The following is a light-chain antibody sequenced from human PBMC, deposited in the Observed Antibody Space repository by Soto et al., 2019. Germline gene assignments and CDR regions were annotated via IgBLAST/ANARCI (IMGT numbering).Light chain of an antibody. CDR2: DAS. J-gene: IGKJ5*01. CDR3: QQHGNWTIT. Sequence: IVLTQSPATLSLSPGETATLSCRASQSVSSYLAWYQQKPGQAPRLLIYDASNRATGIPARFSGSVSGTDGTLAISSLETEDCSVYFCQQHGNWTITFGQGTRLEIK. V-gene: IGKV3-11*01. CDR1: QSVSSY.